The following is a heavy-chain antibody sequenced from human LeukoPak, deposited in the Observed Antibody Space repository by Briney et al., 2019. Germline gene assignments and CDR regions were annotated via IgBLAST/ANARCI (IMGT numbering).Heavy chain of an antibody. D-gene: IGHD6-19*01. CDR2: INPSGGST. V-gene: IGHV3-23*01. Sequence: GGSLRLSCAASGFTFSNYAMNWVRQAPGRGLEWVSAINPSGGSTYYADSVKGRFTISRDNSKNTLYLQMNSLGAEDTALYFCAKAVSHSYFDFWGQGTLVTVSA. CDR3: AKAVSHSYFDF. J-gene: IGHJ4*02. CDR1: GFTFSNYA.